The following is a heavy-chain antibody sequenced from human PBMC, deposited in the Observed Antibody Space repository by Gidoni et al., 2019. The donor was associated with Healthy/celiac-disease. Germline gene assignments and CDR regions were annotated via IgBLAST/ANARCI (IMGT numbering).Heavy chain of an antibody. CDR3: ARDRGGYDPYYFDY. D-gene: IGHD5-12*01. CDR1: GFTFSSYS. CDR2: ISSSSSTI. Sequence: EVQLVESGGGLVQPGGSLSLSCAASGFTFSSYSMNWVRQAPGKGLEWVSYISSSSSTIYYADSVKGRFTISRDNAKNSLYLQMNSLRAEDTAVYYCARDRGGYDPYYFDYWGQGTLVTVSS. J-gene: IGHJ4*02. V-gene: IGHV3-48*01.